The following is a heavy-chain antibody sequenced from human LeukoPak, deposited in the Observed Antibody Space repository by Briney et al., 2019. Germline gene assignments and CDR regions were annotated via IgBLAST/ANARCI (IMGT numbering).Heavy chain of an antibody. CDR3: ARESRYCSGGSCYYRERYFDY. V-gene: IGHV3-11*01. Sequence: GGSLRLSCAASRFTFSDYYMSWIRQAPGKGLEWVSYISSSGSTIYYADSVKGRFTISRDNAKNSLYLQMNSLRAEDTAVYYCARESRYCSGGSCYYRERYFDYWGQGTLVTVSS. CDR2: ISSSGSTI. J-gene: IGHJ4*02. CDR1: RFTFSDYY. D-gene: IGHD2-15*01.